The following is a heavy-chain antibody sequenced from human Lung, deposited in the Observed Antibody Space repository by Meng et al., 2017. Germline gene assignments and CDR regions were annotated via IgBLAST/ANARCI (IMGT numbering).Heavy chain of an antibody. D-gene: IGHD3-10*01. CDR2: LGAHPGDT. Sequence: QVQLLQSGAEVKQPGASLKVSCKAPDYTFTGYGVCWVRQAPGQGLEWMAWLGAHPGDTSFAPKFLGRVTVTADTATATAYMELRSLRSDDTAVYYCARGTPGRSYCDYWGLGTLVTVSS. CDR1: DYTFTGYG. V-gene: IGHV1-18*01. J-gene: IGHJ4*02. CDR3: ARGTPGRSYCDY.